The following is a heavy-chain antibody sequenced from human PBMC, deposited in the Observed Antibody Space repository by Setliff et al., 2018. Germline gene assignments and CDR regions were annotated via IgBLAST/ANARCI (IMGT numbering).Heavy chain of an antibody. D-gene: IGHD1-26*01. CDR1: GFTFSTYW. J-gene: IGHJ5*02. CDR2: ISTDGSSI. CDR3: ARVGSKPQLGWFDP. V-gene: IGHV3-74*03. Sequence: AAGSLRLSCVPSGFTFSTYWMHWVRQAPGQGLVWVARISTDGSSITYADSVKGRFTISRDNARNTLYLQMNSLTAEDTVVYYCARVGSKPQLGWFDPWGQGTLVTVSS.